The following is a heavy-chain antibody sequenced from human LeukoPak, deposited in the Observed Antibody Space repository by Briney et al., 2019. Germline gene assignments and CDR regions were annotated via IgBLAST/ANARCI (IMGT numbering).Heavy chain of an antibody. V-gene: IGHV3-74*01. CDR2: INSDGSST. D-gene: IGHD5-24*01. Sequence: GGSLRLSCAASGFTFSSYWMHWVRQAPGKGLVWVSRINSDGSSTSYADSVKGRFTISRDNSKNTLYLQMNSLRGEDTAVYYCAKEKAIATINYGLDVWGQGTTVTVSS. CDR1: GFTFSSYW. J-gene: IGHJ6*02. CDR3: AKEKAIATINYGLDV.